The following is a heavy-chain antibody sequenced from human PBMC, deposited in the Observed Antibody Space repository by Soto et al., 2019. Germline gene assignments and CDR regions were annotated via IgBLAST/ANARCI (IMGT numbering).Heavy chain of an antibody. J-gene: IGHJ4*02. V-gene: IGHV3-23*01. D-gene: IGHD2-15*01. CDR1: GFTFSRFV. Sequence: EVQLLESGGGFIQPGGSLRLSCAASGFTFSRFVMTWVRQAPGKGLQFVSCISGSGGDSYYADFVRGRSTISRDNSKNILYLQMNSLRAEDTAVYYCAKGLVDCSGASCFDWGQGTLVTVSS. CDR2: ISGSGGDS. CDR3: AKGLVDCSGASCFD.